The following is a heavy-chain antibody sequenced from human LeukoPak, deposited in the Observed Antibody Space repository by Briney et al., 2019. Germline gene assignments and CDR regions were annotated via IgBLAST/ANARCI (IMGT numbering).Heavy chain of an antibody. CDR2: ISAYNGNT. J-gene: IGHJ4*02. Sequence: ASVKVSCKASGYTFTSYGISWVRQAPGQGLEWMGWISAYNGNTNYAQKLQGRVTMATDTSTNTAYMELRSLRSDDTAVYYCARRAARTFVDYWGQGTLVTVSS. D-gene: IGHD6-25*01. CDR3: ARRAARTFVDY. CDR1: GYTFTSYG. V-gene: IGHV1-18*01.